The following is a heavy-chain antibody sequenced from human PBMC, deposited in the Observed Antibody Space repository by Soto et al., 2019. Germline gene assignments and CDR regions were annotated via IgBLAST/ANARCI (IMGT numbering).Heavy chain of an antibody. CDR1: GGSISSYY. J-gene: IGHJ6*03. Sequence: SETLSLTCTVSGGSISSYYWSWIRQPPGNGLEWIGYIYYSGSTNYNPSLKSRVTISVDTSKNQFSLKLSSVTAADTAVYYCASSFGSYGYYYYYMDVWGKGTTVTVSS. CDR3: ASSFGSYGYYYYYMDV. V-gene: IGHV4-59*01. CDR2: IYYSGST. D-gene: IGHD1-26*01.